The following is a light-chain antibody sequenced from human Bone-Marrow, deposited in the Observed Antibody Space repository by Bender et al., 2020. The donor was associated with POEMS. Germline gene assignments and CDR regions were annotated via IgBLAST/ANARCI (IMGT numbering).Light chain of an antibody. J-gene: IGLJ3*02. V-gene: IGLV2-14*03. CDR1: SSDIGGYNY. CDR2: DDN. Sequence: QSALTQPASVSGSPGQSITISCTGTSSDIGGYNYVSWYQQHPGKAPKLMILDDNNRPSGVSNRFSGSESGNTASLTISGLQAEDEADYYCCSYAGSYTEVFGGGTKVTVL. CDR3: CSYAGSYTEV.